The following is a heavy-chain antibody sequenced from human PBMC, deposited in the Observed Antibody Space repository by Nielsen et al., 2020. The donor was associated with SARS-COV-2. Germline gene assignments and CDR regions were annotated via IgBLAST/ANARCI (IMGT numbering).Heavy chain of an antibody. J-gene: IGHJ6*02. CDR3: ARGKLTATVFNYYYGMDV. CDR1: GYTFTSYD. CDR2: MNPNSGNT. Sequence: VKVSCKASGYTFTSYDINWVRQATGQGLEWMGWMNPNSGNTGYAQKFQSRVTMTRNTSISTAYMELSSLRSEDTAVYYCARGKLTATVFNYYYGMDVWGQGTTVTVSS. D-gene: IGHD5-18*01. V-gene: IGHV1-8*01.